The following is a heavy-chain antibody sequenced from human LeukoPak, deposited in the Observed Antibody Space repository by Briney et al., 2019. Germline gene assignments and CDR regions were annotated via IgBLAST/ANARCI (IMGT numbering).Heavy chain of an antibody. D-gene: IGHD3-3*01. Sequence: PSETLSLTCTVSGGSISSSSYYWGWIRQPPGKGLEWIGNIYYTGSTNYNPSLKSRVTISIDNSKNQFFLRLSSVTAADTAVYYCARDDLLFLWGQGTMDTVSS. V-gene: IGHV4-39*07. CDR2: IYYTGST. J-gene: IGHJ3*01. CDR3: ARDDLLFL. CDR1: GGSISSSSYY.